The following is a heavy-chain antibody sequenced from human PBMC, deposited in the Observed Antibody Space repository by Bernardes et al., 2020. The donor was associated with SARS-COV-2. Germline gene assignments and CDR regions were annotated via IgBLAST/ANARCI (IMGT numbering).Heavy chain of an antibody. D-gene: IGHD6-6*01. Sequence: GGSLRLSCAAPGFTFSTFWMTWVRQAPGEGPEWVANINQDGSDKYYVDSVKGRFTISRDNAKNSLFMQMNTLRAEDTAVYYCARIYSTSSFDFDYWGQGTLVTVSS. CDR1: GFTFSTFW. CDR3: ARIYSTSSFDFDY. J-gene: IGHJ4*02. V-gene: IGHV3-7*01. CDR2: INQDGSDK.